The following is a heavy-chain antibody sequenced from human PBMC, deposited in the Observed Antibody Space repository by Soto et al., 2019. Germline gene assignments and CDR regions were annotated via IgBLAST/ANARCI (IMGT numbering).Heavy chain of an antibody. J-gene: IGHJ4*02. D-gene: IGHD3-16*01. V-gene: IGHV1-3*01. CDR2: INDGSGYT. CDR1: GYTFTSYS. Sequence: QVQLVQSGAEVKKPGASVKVSCKASGYTFTSYSMHWVRQAPGQRLEWLGWINDGSGYTRYSEKFKGRFTLTRDTSATTAYMDLSSLSFEDTAVYYCASGLPGYVVNWGQGTLVTVSS. CDR3: ASGLPGYVVN.